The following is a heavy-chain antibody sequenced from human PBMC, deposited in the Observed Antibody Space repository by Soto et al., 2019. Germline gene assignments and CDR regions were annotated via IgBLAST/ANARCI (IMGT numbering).Heavy chain of an antibody. Sequence: QVQLVQSGAEVKKPGSSVKVSCKASGGTFSSYAISWVRQAPGQGLEWMGGIIPIFGTANYAQKFQGRVTITADKSTSTAYMELSSLRSEDTAVYYCAREGSSGWKRPTLYGGTYYGIDVWGQGTTVTVSS. CDR2: IIPIFGTA. CDR1: GGTFSSYA. CDR3: AREGSSGWKRPTLYGGTYYGIDV. V-gene: IGHV1-69*06. J-gene: IGHJ6*02. D-gene: IGHD6-19*01.